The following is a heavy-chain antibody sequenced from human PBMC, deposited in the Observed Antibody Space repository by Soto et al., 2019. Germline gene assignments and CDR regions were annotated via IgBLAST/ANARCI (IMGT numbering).Heavy chain of an antibody. CDR2: ILYDGSNK. D-gene: IGHD2-15*01. CDR1: GFPFSRYG. V-gene: IGHV3-30*18. Sequence: PVGSLRLSCAASGFPFSRYGMHWVRQAPGKGLEWVALILYDGSNKYYVDSVRGRFTISRDNSKNTLFLQMNNLRAEDTAVYYCAKDEMAAATYRGLYYYYAMDVWGQGTTVTVSS. CDR3: AKDEMAAATYRGLYYYYAMDV. J-gene: IGHJ6*02.